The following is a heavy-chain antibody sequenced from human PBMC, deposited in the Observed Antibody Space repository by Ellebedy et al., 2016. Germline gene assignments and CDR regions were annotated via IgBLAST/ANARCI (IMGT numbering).Heavy chain of an antibody. CDR1: GFIFNDYA. CDR3: AKDSPGYSYGFSRDGLDV. J-gene: IGHJ6*02. CDR2: ISWNSGRI. Sequence: SLKISCAASGFIFNDYAMHWVRQAPGKGLEWVSGISWNSGRIAYADSVKGRFTISRDNAKTSLYLQMNSLRAEDTALYFCAKDSPGYSYGFSRDGLDVWGQGTTVTVSS. V-gene: IGHV3-9*01. D-gene: IGHD5-18*01.